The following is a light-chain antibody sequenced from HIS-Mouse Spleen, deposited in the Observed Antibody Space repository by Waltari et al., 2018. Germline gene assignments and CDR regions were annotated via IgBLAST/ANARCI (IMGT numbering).Light chain of an antibody. CDR2: EDS. CDR1: ALPKKY. Sequence: SYELTQPPSVSVSPGQTARITCSGDALPKKYAYWYQQKSGQAPVLGIYEDSKGPSGIPERFSGSSSGTIATLTISGAQVEDEADYYCYSTDSSGNHRVFGGGTKLTVL. CDR3: YSTDSSGNHRV. V-gene: IGLV3-10*01. J-gene: IGLJ2*01.